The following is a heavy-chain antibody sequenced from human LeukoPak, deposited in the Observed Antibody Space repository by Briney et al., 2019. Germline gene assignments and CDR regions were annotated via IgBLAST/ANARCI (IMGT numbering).Heavy chain of an antibody. J-gene: IGHJ5*02. V-gene: IGHV4-34*01. CDR1: SGSFSGYY. Sequence: SETLSLTCAVYSGSFSGYYWSWIRQPPGKGLEWIGEINHSGSTNYNPSLKSRVTISVDTSKNQFSLKLSSVTAADTAVYYCARDLPDSSSWYHWFDPWGQGTLVTVSS. CDR2: INHSGST. D-gene: IGHD6-13*01. CDR3: ARDLPDSSSWYHWFDP.